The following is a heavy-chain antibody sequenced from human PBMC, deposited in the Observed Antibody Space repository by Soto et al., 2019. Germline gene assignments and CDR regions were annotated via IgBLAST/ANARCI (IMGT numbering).Heavy chain of an antibody. CDR3: ARITYYDFWSGYLVGAFDI. Sequence: PSETLSLTCTVSGGSISSYYWSWIRQPPGKGLEWIGYIYYSGSTNYNPSLKSRVTISVDTSKNQFSLKLSSVTAADTAVYYCARITYYDFWSGYLVGAFDIWGQGTMVT. CDR1: GGSISSYY. D-gene: IGHD3-3*01. J-gene: IGHJ3*02. CDR2: IYYSGST. V-gene: IGHV4-59*01.